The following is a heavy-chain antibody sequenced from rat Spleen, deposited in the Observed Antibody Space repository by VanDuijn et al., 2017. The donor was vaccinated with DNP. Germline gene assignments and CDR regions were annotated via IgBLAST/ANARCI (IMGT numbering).Heavy chain of an antibody. CDR3: TRLGEYLFDY. CDR1: GFSFSDYD. V-gene: IGHV5-27*01. D-gene: IGHD2-1*01. Sequence: EVQLVESGGGLVQPGRSLKLSCAASGFSFSDYDMAWVRQAPTKGLEWVACMSPTTRSSYYRDSVKGRFTVSRDDATSTLYLQMDSLRSEDTATYYCTRLGEYLFDYWGQGSLLTVSS. J-gene: IGHJ3*01. CDR2: MSPTTRSS.